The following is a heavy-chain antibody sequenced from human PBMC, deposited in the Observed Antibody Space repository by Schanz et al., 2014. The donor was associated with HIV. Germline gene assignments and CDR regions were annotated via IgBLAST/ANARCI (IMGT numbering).Heavy chain of an antibody. CDR3: AKGREGYFDY. Sequence: EVQLLESGGCLVQPGGSLRLSCAASGFTFSSYAMSWVRQAPGKGLEWVSAISGSGGSSYSADSVKGRFTISRDNSKNTLYLQMNSLRAEDTAVYYCAKGREGYFDYWGQGTLVTVSS. CDR2: ISGSGGSS. D-gene: IGHD1-26*01. CDR1: GFTFSSYA. V-gene: IGHV3-23*01. J-gene: IGHJ4*02.